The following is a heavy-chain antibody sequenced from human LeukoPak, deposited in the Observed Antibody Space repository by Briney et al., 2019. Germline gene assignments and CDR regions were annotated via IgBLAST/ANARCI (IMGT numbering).Heavy chain of an antibody. V-gene: IGHV4-4*07. CDR2: ISGSGVI. D-gene: IGHD1-26*01. J-gene: IGHJ6*03. CDR1: GGPITTYY. Sequence: PSETLSLTCTVSGGPITTYYLSWIRQSAGMGLEWIGRISGSGVITYNPSLKSRVILSLDTSNNHFSLKLISVTAADTAVYYCARDPYSGNYGDYYYYYMDVWGKGTTVTISS. CDR3: ARDPYSGNYGDYYYYYMDV.